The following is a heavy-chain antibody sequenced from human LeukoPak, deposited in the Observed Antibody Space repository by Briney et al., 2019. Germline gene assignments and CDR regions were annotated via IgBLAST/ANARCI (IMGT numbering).Heavy chain of an antibody. V-gene: IGHV3-23*01. CDR1: GFTCSSYA. CDR2: ISGSGGST. J-gene: IGHJ4*02. Sequence: GGSLRLSCAASGFTCSSYAMSWVRQAPGKGLEWVSAISGSGGSTYYADSVKGRFTISRDNSKNTLYLQMNSLRAEDTAVYYCAKDEGLVGATTFDCWGQGTLVTVSS. D-gene: IGHD1-26*01. CDR3: AKDEGLVGATTFDC.